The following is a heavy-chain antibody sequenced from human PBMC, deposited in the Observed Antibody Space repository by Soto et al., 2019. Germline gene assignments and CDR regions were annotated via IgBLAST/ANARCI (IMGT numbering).Heavy chain of an antibody. D-gene: IGHD4-17*01. CDR3: ARHLGNYGYWAFDY. CDR2: IHYDGRN. V-gene: IGHV4-39*01. Sequence: QLQLQESGPGLVKPSETLSLTCTVSGGSISTNSHYWGWIRQPPGKGLEWIASIHYDGRNYYNPPLKCRVTVSIDTSRNQFSLNLISVTAADTAMYYCARHLGNYGYWAFDYWGQGTLVTFSS. CDR1: GGSISTNSHY. J-gene: IGHJ4*02.